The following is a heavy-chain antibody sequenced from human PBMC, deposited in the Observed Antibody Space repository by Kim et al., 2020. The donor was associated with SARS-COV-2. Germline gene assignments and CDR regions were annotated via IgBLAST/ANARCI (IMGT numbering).Heavy chain of an antibody. J-gene: IGHJ4*02. CDR1: GGSISSYY. CDR2: IYYSGST. V-gene: IGHV4-59*01. CDR3: ARETRQYYDTPHYFDN. Sequence: SETLSLTCTVSGGSISSYYWSWIRQPPGKGLEWIGYIYYSGSTNYNPSLKSRVTISVDTSKNQFSLKLSSVTAADTAVYYCARETRQYYDTPHYFDNWGQGTLVTVSS. D-gene: IGHD3-9*01.